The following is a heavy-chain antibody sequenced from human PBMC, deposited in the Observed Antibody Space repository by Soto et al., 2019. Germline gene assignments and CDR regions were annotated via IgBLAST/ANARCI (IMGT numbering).Heavy chain of an antibody. CDR3: ATRSSPPPFDI. CDR2: IKSDGSST. Sequence: GGSLRLSCAASGFSFSTYWMHWVRQAPGKGLVWVSRIKSDGSSTTYADSVKGRFTISRDNAKNTLYVQMNSLRAEDTAVYYCATRSSPPPFDIWGQGTMVTVSS. CDR1: GFSFSTYW. D-gene: IGHD1-26*01. V-gene: IGHV3-74*01. J-gene: IGHJ3*02.